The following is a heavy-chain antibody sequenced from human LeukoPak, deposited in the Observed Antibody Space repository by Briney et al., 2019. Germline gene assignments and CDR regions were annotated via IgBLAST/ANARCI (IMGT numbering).Heavy chain of an antibody. J-gene: IGHJ4*02. Sequence: GGSLKLSCAASGFTFYDSAIHWVRQVPGKGLEWVARIKSKLFNSETAYVESVKGRFTIYRDDSKNTVFLEMNNLKIDDTALYYCLRYEEPSGRFGDYWGQGALVTVSS. CDR2: IKSKLFNSET. D-gene: IGHD3-10*01. CDR3: LRYEEPSGRFGDY. V-gene: IGHV3-73*01. CDR1: GFTFYDSA.